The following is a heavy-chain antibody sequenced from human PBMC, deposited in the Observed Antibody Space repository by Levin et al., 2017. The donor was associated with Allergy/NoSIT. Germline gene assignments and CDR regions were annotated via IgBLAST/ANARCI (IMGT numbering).Heavy chain of an antibody. CDR1: GFTFSNAW. Sequence: AGGSLRLSCAASGFTFSNAWMSWVRQAPGKGLEWVGRIKSKTDGGTTDYAAPVKGRFTISRDDSKNTLYLQMNSLKTEDTAVYYCTTQSYGDYSWAFDYWGQGTLVTVSS. V-gene: IGHV3-15*01. CDR2: IKSKTDGGTT. J-gene: IGHJ4*02. D-gene: IGHD4-17*01. CDR3: TTQSYGDYSWAFDY.